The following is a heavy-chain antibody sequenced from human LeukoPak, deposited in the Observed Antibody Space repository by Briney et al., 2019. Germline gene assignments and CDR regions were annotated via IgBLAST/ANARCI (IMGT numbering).Heavy chain of an antibody. D-gene: IGHD1-26*01. CDR3: AREPQVGATRFDY. CDR2: IRHDGTDQ. J-gene: IGHJ4*02. CDR1: GFTFS. V-gene: IGHV3-30*02. Sequence: GGSLRLSCVGSGFTFSVHWVRQVPGKGLEWLTFIRHDGTDQHYADSVRGRFTISRDNSKNTVYLQMNSLRPEDTAVYYCAREPQVGATRFDYWGQGTLVTVSS.